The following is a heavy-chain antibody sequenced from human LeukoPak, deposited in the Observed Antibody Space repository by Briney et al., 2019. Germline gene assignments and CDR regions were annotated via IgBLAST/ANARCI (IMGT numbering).Heavy chain of an antibody. V-gene: IGHV3-23*01. J-gene: IGHJ4*02. D-gene: IGHD6-13*01. CDR2: ISGSGGST. CDR3: VNEQQLTFDY. Sequence: GGSLRLSCAASGFTFSSYAMSWVRQAPGKGLEWVLAISGSGGSTYYADSVKGRFTISRDNSKNTLYLQMNSLRAEDTAVYYCVNEQQLTFDYWGQGTLVTVSS. CDR1: GFTFSSYA.